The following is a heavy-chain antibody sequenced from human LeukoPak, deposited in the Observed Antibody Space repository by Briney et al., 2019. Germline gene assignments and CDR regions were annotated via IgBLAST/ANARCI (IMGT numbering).Heavy chain of an antibody. V-gene: IGHV4-59*01. J-gene: IGHJ3*02. D-gene: IGHD1-26*01. CDR3: ARAKRWENDAFDI. Sequence: PPETLSLTCTFSGGSITTYSWSWIRQSPGKGLEWVGYIYYNGGTDHNPSLKTRVAMSVDTSKNELSLKLSSVTAADTAVYYCARAKRWENDAFDIWGQGTMVSVSS. CDR2: IYYNGGT. CDR1: GGSITTYS.